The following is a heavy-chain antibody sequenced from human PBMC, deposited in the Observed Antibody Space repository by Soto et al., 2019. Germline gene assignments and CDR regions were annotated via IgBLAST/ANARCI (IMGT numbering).Heavy chain of an antibody. D-gene: IGHD6-19*01. CDR1: GFTFSNYA. Sequence: VQLLESGGGLVQPGGSLRLSCAASGFTFSNYAMSWVRQAPGKGLEWVSAVSGSGDSTYYADSVKGRFTISRDNSKNTLFLQMNSLRAEDTALYFCAKVRLAVATPWSAQDYWGQGTLVTVSS. CDR2: VSGSGDST. J-gene: IGHJ4*02. CDR3: AKVRLAVATPWSAQDY. V-gene: IGHV3-23*01.